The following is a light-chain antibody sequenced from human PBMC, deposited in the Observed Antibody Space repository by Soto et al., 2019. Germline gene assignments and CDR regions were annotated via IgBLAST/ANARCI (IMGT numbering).Light chain of an antibody. CDR3: ISYTDRQSYL. V-gene: IGLV2-14*03. J-gene: IGLJ1*01. CDR2: AVS. CDR1: SSDIGSYDH. Sequence: QAVLTQPGCVSGSPGQSITISCSGTSSDIGSYDHVAWYQQFPGKSPKLIIYAVSDRPSGVSDRFSGSKSGISASLTISGLQTEDEADYYCISYTDRQSYLFGTGTKVTVL.